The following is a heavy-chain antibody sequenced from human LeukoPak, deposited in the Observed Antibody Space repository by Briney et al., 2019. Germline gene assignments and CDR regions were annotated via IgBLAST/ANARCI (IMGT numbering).Heavy chain of an antibody. D-gene: IGHD3-10*01. J-gene: IGHJ4*02. Sequence: RGGSLRLSCAASGFTLRYYSMSWVRQAPGGGLEWVAHIKEDGSEKYYVDSVKGRFTISRDNAKNSLYLQMTSLRVEDTAVYYCAKLAKYFYGSETYYFFEHWGQGTPVTASS. CDR2: IKEDGSEK. V-gene: IGHV3-7*01. CDR3: AKLAKYFYGSETYYFFEH. CDR1: GFTLRYYS.